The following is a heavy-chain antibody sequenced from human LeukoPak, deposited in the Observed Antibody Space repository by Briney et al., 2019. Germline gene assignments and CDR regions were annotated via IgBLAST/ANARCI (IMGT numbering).Heavy chain of an antibody. Sequence: GGSLRLSCAASGFTFSSYGMHWVCQAPGKGLEWVAVISIDGSSKYYADSVKGRFTISRDISKNTLYLQMNSLRADDTAVYYCAKVRYCSGGICYFYHAFDVWGQGTTVTVSS. D-gene: IGHD2-15*01. CDR2: ISIDGSSK. CDR3: AKVRYCSGGICYFYHAFDV. CDR1: GFTFSSYG. J-gene: IGHJ6*02. V-gene: IGHV3-30*18.